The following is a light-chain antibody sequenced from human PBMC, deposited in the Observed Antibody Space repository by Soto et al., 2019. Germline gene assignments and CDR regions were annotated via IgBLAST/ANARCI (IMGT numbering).Light chain of an antibody. CDR3: QQYGSSPET. J-gene: IGKJ1*01. CDR2: GAS. Sequence: EIVLTQSPGTLSLSPGEGASLSCRASQTITNDYLAWYQQRPGQAPRLLIYGASSRATGIPDRFSGSGSGTDFTLTISRLEPEDFAVYYCQQYGSSPETFGQGTKVDIK. CDR1: QTITNDY. V-gene: IGKV3-20*01.